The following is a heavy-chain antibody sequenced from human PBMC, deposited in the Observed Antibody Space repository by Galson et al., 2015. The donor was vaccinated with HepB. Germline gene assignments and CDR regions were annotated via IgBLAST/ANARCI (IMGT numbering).Heavy chain of an antibody. CDR3: ARVLLWFGELSYYGMDV. D-gene: IGHD3-10*01. CDR2: ISSSSSYI. J-gene: IGHJ6*02. V-gene: IGHV3-21*01. CDR1: GFTFSSYS. Sequence: SLRLSCAASGFTFSSYSMNWVRQAPGKGLEWVSSISSSSSYIYYADSVKGRFTISRDNAKNSLYLQMNSLRAEDTAVYYCARVLLWFGELSYYGMDVWGQGTTVTVSS.